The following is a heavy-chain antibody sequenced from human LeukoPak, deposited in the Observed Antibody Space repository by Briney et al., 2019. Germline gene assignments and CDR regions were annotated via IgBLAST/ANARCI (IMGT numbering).Heavy chain of an antibody. D-gene: IGHD2-2*01. CDR2: IYHSGST. CDR3: ARSMGSTSSLSDAFDI. J-gene: IGHJ3*02. Sequence: SETLSLTCTVSGGSISSGGYYWSWIRQPPGKGLEWMGYIYHSGSTYYNPSLKSRVTISVDRSKNQFSLKLSSVTAADTAVYYCARSMGSTSSLSDAFDIWGQGTMVTVSS. V-gene: IGHV4-30-2*01. CDR1: GGSISSGGYY.